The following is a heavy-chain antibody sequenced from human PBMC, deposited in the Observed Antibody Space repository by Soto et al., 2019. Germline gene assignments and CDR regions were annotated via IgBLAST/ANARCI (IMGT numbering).Heavy chain of an antibody. Sequence: QITLKESGPTLVKPTQTLTLTCTFSGFSLSTSAEGVGWIRQPPGKPLEWLALIYWDGDERYSPSLKSRLTITKDTSKNQVVLTMTNMDPADTATYSCAHGSCTSADCYPNPYLDYWGQGILVTVSS. CDR3: AHGSCTSADCYPNPYLDY. CDR1: GFSLSTSAEG. D-gene: IGHD2-21*02. CDR2: IYWDGDE. V-gene: IGHV2-5*02. J-gene: IGHJ4*02.